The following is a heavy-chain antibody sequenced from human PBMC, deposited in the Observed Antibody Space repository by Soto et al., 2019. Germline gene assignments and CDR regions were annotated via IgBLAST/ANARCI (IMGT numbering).Heavy chain of an antibody. Sequence: GESLKISCQVSGYTFTIYWIGWVRQMPGKGLEWMGIIYPSASDTRYSPSFQGQVTISADQSINTAYLQWDSLKASDTAIYYCARPANTVADHFDLWGQGTPVTVSS. CDR2: IYPSASDT. CDR3: ARPANTVADHFDL. CDR1: GYTFTIYW. V-gene: IGHV5-51*01. J-gene: IGHJ4*02. D-gene: IGHD4-17*01.